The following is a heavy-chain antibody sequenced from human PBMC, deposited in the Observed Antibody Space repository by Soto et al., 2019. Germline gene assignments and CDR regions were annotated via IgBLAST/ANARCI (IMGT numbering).Heavy chain of an antibody. Sequence: LSLTCTVSGGSISSGGYYWSWIRQHPGKGLEWIGYIYYSGSTYYNPSLKSRVTISVDTSKNQFSLKLSSVTAADTAVYYCARVPTPRYCSSTSCSPHYYYYMDVWGKGTTVTVSS. CDR1: GGSISSGGYY. D-gene: IGHD2-2*01. CDR3: ARVPTPRYCSSTSCSPHYYYYMDV. J-gene: IGHJ6*03. V-gene: IGHV4-31*03. CDR2: IYYSGST.